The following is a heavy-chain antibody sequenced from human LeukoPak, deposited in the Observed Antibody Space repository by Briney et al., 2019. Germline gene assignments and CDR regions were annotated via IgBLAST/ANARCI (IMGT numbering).Heavy chain of an antibody. CDR2: ISGGGHST. CDR1: GFTFSDHA. J-gene: IGHJ6*03. CDR3: ARDAWGYYDSSGYSFGSQYYMDV. Sequence: GGSLRLSCAASGFTFSDHAMTWVRQAPGKGLEWVSAISGGGHSTYYGDSVRGRFTISRDNSRNTLSLQMNRLSAEDTAFYYCARDAWGYYDSSGYSFGSQYYMDVWGKGTTVTVSS. V-gene: IGHV3-23*01. D-gene: IGHD3-22*01.